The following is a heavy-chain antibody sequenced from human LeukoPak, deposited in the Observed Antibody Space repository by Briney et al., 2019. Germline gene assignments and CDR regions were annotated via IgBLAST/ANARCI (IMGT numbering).Heavy chain of an antibody. J-gene: IGHJ6*03. CDR2: MYYGGST. CDR1: GGSISSYY. Sequence: SETLSLTCTVSGGSISSYYWSWIRQPPGKGLEWIAYMYYGGSTNYNPSLKSRVTISVDTSKNQFSLKLSSVTAADTAVYYCARAPPTYFWSGYGYYYMDVWGKGTTVTVSS. V-gene: IGHV4-59*08. CDR3: ARAPPTYFWSGYGYYYMDV. D-gene: IGHD3-3*01.